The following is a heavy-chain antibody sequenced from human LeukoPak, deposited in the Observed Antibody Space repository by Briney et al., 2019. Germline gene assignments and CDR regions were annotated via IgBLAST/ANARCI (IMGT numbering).Heavy chain of an antibody. CDR1: RYTFTGYY. V-gene: IGHV1-2*02. J-gene: IGHJ4*02. Sequence: ASVKVPCKASRYTFTGYYMHWVRQAPGQGLEWMGWINPNTSGTNYAQKLQGRVTMTTDTSTSTAYMELRSLRSDDTAMYYCARDLAREYSSSWYTPPDYFDYWGQGTLVTVSS. D-gene: IGHD6-13*01. CDR2: INPNTSGT. CDR3: ARDLAREYSSSWYTPPDYFDY.